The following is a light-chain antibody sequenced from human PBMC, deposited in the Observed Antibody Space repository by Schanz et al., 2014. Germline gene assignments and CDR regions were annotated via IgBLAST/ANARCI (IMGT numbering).Light chain of an antibody. CDR1: QDISNY. CDR3: QQYDNLPGT. Sequence: DIQMTQSPSSLSASVGDRVTITCQASQDISNYLNWYQQKPGKAPKLLIYGASNLETGVPSRFSGSGSGTDFTFTISSLQPEDIATYYCQQYDNLPGTFGGGTKVEIK. V-gene: IGKV1-33*01. J-gene: IGKJ4*01. CDR2: GAS.